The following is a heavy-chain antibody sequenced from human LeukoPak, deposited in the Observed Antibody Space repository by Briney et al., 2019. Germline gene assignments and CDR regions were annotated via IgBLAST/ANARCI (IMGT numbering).Heavy chain of an antibody. V-gene: IGHV4-59*08. CDR1: GASISTYY. Sequence: SETLSLTCTVSGASISTYYWSWIRQPPGKGLEWIGYIYYSGSTNYNPSLKSRVTISADTSKNQFSLKLSSVTAADTAVYYCARTSNWFDPWGQGTLVTVSS. CDR2: IYYSGST. J-gene: IGHJ5*02. CDR3: ARTSNWFDP.